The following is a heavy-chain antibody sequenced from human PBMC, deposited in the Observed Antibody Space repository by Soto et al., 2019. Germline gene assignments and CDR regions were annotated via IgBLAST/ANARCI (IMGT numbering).Heavy chain of an antibody. CDR3: ARDQAAGGTISRYFQD. V-gene: IGHV3-23*01. CDR2: ISGGGSTT. J-gene: IGHJ1*01. Sequence: EVQLLETGGGLVQPEGSLRLSCEASGITFSSYAMSWVRQAPGKGLEWVSGISGGGSTTYYADYVKGRFTISRDNSKNTLYLQLNSLRAEDTAVYYCARDQAAGGTISRYFQDWGQGTLVTVSS. D-gene: IGHD6-13*01. CDR1: GITFSSYA.